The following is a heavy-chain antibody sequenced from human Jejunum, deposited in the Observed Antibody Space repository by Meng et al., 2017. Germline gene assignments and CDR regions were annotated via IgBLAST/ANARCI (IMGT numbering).Heavy chain of an antibody. J-gene: IGHJ6*02. Sequence: GESLKISCAASGFLFTQYALDWVRQAPGKGLEWVALISYDGANEYYAESVKGRLIISRDNSKNTPYLQMNSLRPTDTAGYYRASERHPGIYFFDGMDVWGQGTTVTVSS. V-gene: IGHV3-30*04. CDR1: GFLFTQYA. CDR2: ISYDGANE. CDR3: ASERHPGIYFFDGMDV.